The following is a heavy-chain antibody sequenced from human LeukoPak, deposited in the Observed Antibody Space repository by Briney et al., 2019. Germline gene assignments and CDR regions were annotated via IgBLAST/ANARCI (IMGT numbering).Heavy chain of an antibody. J-gene: IGHJ4*02. CDR2: IRKKVNRYTT. Sequence: GGSLRLSCAASGFNFTDHYMDWVRQAPGKGLEWVGRIRKKVNRYTTEYAASVKGRFTSSRDDSKNTLNLQMNSLKSEEKTVEYCARDYGDGWYLYRGGQGTLVIASS. CDR1: GFNFTDHY. CDR3: ARDYGDGWYLYR. D-gene: IGHD6-19*01. V-gene: IGHV3-72*01.